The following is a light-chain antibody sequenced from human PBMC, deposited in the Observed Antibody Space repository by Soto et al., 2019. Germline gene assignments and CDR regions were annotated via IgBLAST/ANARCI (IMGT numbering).Light chain of an antibody. CDR1: QSISSY. CDR3: QQSYSRST. J-gene: IGKJ1*01. Sequence: DIQMTQSPSSLSASVGDRVTITCRASQSISSYLNWYQQKPGKAPKLLIYAASSLQSGLPSRFSGRGSETDFTLTISSLQPEDFATYYCQQSYSRSTFGQGTKVEIK. V-gene: IGKV1-39*01. CDR2: AAS.